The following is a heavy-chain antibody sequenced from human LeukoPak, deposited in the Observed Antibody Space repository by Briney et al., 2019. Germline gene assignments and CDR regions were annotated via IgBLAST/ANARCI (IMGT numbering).Heavy chain of an antibody. CDR1: GYTFTGYY. D-gene: IGHD2-15*01. Sequence: ASVKVSCKASGYTFTGYYMHWVRQAPGQGLEWMGWINPNSGGTNYAQKFQGRVTMTRDTSISTAYMELSRLRSDDTAVYYCARAAVVVAAFDYWGQGTLVTVSS. V-gene: IGHV1-2*02. CDR3: ARAAVVVAAFDY. J-gene: IGHJ4*02. CDR2: INPNSGGT.